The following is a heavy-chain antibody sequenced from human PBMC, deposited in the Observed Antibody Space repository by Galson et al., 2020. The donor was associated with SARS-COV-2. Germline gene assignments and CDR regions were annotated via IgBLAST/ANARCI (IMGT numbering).Heavy chain of an antibody. D-gene: IGHD4-17*01. CDR1: GYNLIGYY. Sequence: ASVKVPRKDSGYNLIGYYNHWVRQAPGQRLEWTGWLNPNSVFTNFAQEFQGRITLTRDTSVSTAYMELNSLSSDDTAVYYCAQEAATVTAGDDYWGQGTLVTVSS. CDR2: LNPNSVFT. V-gene: IGHV1-2*02. CDR3: AQEAATVTAGDDY. J-gene: IGHJ4*02.